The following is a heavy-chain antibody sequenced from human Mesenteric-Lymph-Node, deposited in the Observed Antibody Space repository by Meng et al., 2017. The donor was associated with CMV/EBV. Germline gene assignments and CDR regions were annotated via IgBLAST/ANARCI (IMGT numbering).Heavy chain of an antibody. CDR1: GFTVSSNY. J-gene: IGHJ5*02. Sequence: GESLKISCAASGFTVSSNYMSWVRQAPGKGLEWVSVIYSGGSTYYADSVKGRFTISRDNSKNTLYLQMNSLRLGDTAVYYCARQYSNYDQWGQGTLITVSS. V-gene: IGHV3-66*02. D-gene: IGHD4-11*01. CDR2: IYSGGST. CDR3: ARQYSNYDQ.